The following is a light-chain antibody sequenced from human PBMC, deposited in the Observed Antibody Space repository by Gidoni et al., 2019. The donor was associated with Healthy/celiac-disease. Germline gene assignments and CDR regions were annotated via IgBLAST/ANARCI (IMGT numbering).Light chain of an antibody. Sequence: EIVMTQSPATLSVSPGERATLSCRASQSVGSNLAWYQHKPGQAPRLLIYGASTRATGIPARFSGSGSGTEFTLTIIGLQSEDVAVYYCQHYNNWPPWTFGQGTKVEIK. J-gene: IGKJ1*01. CDR2: GAS. CDR3: QHYNNWPPWT. CDR1: QSVGSN. V-gene: IGKV3-15*01.